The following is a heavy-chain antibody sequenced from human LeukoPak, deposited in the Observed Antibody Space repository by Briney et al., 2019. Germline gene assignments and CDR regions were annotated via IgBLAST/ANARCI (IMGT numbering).Heavy chain of an antibody. J-gene: IGHJ5*02. V-gene: IGHV4-61*02. D-gene: IGHD3-10*01. CDR3: ARDRLWFGETFDP. Sequence: SETLSLTCTVSGGSISSGSYYWSWIRQPAGKGLEWIGRIYTSGSTNYNPSLKSRVTISVDTSKNQFSLKLSSVTAADTAAYYCARDRLWFGETFDPWGQGTLVTVSS. CDR2: IYTSGST. CDR1: GGSISSGSYY.